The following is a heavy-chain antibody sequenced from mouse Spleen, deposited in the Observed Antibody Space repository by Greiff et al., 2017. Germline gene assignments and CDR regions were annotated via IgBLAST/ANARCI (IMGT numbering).Heavy chain of an antibody. CDR3: ARGRFNDAMDY. CDR1: GYAFSSYW. V-gene: IGHV1-80*01. CDR2: IYPGDGDT. J-gene: IGHJ4*01. Sequence: LVESGASVKISCKASGYAFSSYWMNWVKQRPGKGLEWIGQIYPGDGDTNYNGKFKGKATLTADKSSSTAYMQLSSLTSEDSAVYFCARGRFNDAMDYWGQGTSVTVSS.